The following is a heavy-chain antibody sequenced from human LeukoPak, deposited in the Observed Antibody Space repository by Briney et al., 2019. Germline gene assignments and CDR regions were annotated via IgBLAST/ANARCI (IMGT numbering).Heavy chain of an antibody. CDR3: ARNGPSRVGATSVWPALLPDY. D-gene: IGHD1-26*01. V-gene: IGHV3-30*04. J-gene: IGHJ4*02. CDR1: GFTFSSYA. CDR2: ISYDGSNK. Sequence: GRSLRLSCAASGFTFSSYAMHWVRQAPGKGLEWVAVISYDGSNKYYADSVEGRFTISRDNSKNTLYLQMNSLRAEDTAVYYCARNGPSRVGATSVWPALLPDYWGQGTLVTVSS.